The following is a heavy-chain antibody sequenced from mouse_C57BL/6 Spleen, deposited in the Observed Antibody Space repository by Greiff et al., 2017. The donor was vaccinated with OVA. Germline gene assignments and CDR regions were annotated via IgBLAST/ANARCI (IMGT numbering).Heavy chain of an antibody. J-gene: IGHJ3*01. CDR2: IYPGSGNT. CDR1: GYSFTSYY. CDR3: ARSSGSSWFAY. V-gene: IGHV1-66*01. D-gene: IGHD3-2*02. Sequence: VQLQQSGPELVKPGASVKISCKASGYSFTSYYIHWVKQRPGQGLEWIGWIYPGSGNTKYNEKFKGKATLTADTSSSTAYMQLSSLTSEDSAVYYCARSSGSSWFAYWGQGTLVTVSA.